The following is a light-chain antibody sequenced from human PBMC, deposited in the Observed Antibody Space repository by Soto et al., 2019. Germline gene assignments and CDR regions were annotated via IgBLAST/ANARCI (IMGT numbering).Light chain of an antibody. V-gene: IGKV1-9*01. J-gene: IGKJ2*01. CDR2: TAA. CDR3: QQLNSYPST. CDR1: QGISSY. Sequence: IQLTQSPSSLSASVGDRVTITCRASQGISSYLAWYQQKPRKAPKVLIYTAATLQSGVPSRFSGSGSGTLFTPTISTLQPEDFATYSCQQLNSYPSTFGQGTKLEIK.